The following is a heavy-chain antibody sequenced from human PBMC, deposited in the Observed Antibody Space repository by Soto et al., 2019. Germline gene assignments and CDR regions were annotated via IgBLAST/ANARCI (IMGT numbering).Heavy chain of an antibody. D-gene: IGHD3-22*01. CDR2: IYYSGST. V-gene: IGHV4-59*01. CDR3: ARVGGLTMRCLGILRGWFDP. Sequence: SETLSLTYTVSGGSISSYYWSWIRQPPGKGLEWIGYIYYSGSTNYNPSLKSRVTISVDTSKNQFSLKLSSVTAADTAVYYCARVGGLTMRCLGILRGWFDPWGQGTLVTVSS. J-gene: IGHJ5*02. CDR1: GGSISSYY.